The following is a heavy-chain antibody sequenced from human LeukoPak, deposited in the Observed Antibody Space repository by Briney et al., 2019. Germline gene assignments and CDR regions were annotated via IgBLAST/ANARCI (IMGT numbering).Heavy chain of an antibody. CDR3: ARYVAVAGTGLVNYYYMDV. J-gene: IGHJ6*03. CDR2: ISAYNGNT. D-gene: IGHD6-19*01. V-gene: IGHV1-18*01. CDR1: GYTFTSYG. Sequence: GASVKVSCKASGYTFTSYGISWVRQAPGQGLEWMGWISAYNGNTNYAQKLQGRVTMTTDTSTSTAYVELRSLRSDDTAVYYCARYVAVAGTGLVNYYYMDVWGKGTTVTVSS.